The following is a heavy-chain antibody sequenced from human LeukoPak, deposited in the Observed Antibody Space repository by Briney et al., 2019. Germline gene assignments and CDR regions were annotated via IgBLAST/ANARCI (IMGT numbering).Heavy chain of an antibody. CDR3: ARAGRLGYFDY. Sequence: GGSLRLSCAASGFTFSSYWMHWVRQAPGKGLVWVSRINSDGSSTSYADSVKGRFTISRDNAKNTLYLQMNSLRAEDTAVYYCARAGRLGYFDYWGQGTLVTVSS. CDR1: GFTFSSYW. CDR2: INSDGSST. J-gene: IGHJ4*02. V-gene: IGHV3-74*01. D-gene: IGHD6-19*01.